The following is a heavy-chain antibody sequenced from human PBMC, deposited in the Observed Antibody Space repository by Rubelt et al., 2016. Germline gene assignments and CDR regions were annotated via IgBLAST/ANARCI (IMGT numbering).Heavy chain of an antibody. CDR3: ARGGTWVY. J-gene: IGHJ4*02. Sequence: QLQLQESGPGLVKASETLSLTCTVSGGSISSSSYYWVWIRQPPGKGLEWIGSIYYSGNTYYNPSLKSRATISLATSKSQFSLKLTSVTATDTAVYYCARGGTWVYWGQGTLVTVSS. V-gene: IGHV4-39*01. CDR2: IYYSGNT. CDR1: GGSISSSSYY. D-gene: IGHD2-15*01.